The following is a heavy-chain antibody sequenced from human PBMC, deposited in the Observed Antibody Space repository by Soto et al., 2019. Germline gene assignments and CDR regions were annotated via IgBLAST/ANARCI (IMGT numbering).Heavy chain of an antibody. CDR1: GGSISSADYF. Sequence: QVQLQELGPGLVKPSQTLSLTCTVSGGSISSADYFWSWIRQPPGKGLEWIGYIYNSGSTFYSPSLKSRLTISVDTSKNQFSLKLSSVTAADTAVYYCARAPRGTSSSYFDYWGQGTLVTVSS. J-gene: IGHJ4*02. CDR2: IYNSGST. D-gene: IGHD2-2*01. V-gene: IGHV4-30-4*01. CDR3: ARAPRGTSSSYFDY.